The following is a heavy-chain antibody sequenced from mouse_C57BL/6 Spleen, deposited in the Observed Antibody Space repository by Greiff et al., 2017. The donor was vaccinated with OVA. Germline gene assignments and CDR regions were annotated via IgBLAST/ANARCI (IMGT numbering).Heavy chain of an antibody. CDR1: GYTFTSYW. CDR2: IYPSDSET. CDR3: ARNDYDEAY. V-gene: IGHV1-61*01. D-gene: IGHD2-4*01. Sequence: VQLQQPGAELVRPGSSVKLSCKASGYTFTSYWMDWVKQRPGQGLEWIGNIYPSDSETKYNQKFKDKATLTVDKSSSTAYMQLSSLTSEDSAVYYCARNDYDEAYWGQGTLVTVSA. J-gene: IGHJ3*01.